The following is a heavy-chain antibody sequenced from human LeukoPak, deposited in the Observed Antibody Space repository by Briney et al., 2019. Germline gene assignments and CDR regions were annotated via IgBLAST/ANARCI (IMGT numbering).Heavy chain of an antibody. D-gene: IGHD1-20*01. CDR3: ARGAAGYDFHDAFDI. J-gene: IGHJ3*02. Sequence: GGSLRPSCAASGFTFSTYSMSWVRQAPGKGLEWVSVIYSGGSTYYAGSVKGRFTISRDNSKNTLYLQMNSLRAEDTAVYYCARGAAGYDFHDAFDIWGQGTMVTVSS. CDR1: GFTFSTYS. CDR2: IYSGGST. V-gene: IGHV3-66*01.